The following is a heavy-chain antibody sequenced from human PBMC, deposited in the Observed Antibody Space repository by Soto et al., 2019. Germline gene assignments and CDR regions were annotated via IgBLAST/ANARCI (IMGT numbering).Heavy chain of an antibody. CDR2: ISPGSRYP. CDR3: VRGGGGGLFDP. Sequence: GSLRRSCAGSGFTFGDSYMSWIRQAPGKGLEWLSYISPGSRYPAYADSVKGRFTISRDNAKRSLYLQRMSLTAEDTAIYYCVRGGGGGLFDPWGQGTMVTVSS. V-gene: IGHV3-11*06. D-gene: IGHD2-15*01. J-gene: IGHJ5*02. CDR1: GFTFGDSY.